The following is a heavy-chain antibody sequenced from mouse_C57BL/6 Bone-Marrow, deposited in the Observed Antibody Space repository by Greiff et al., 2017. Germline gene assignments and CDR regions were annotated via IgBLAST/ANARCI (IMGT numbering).Heavy chain of an antibody. V-gene: IGHV1-7*01. Sequence: QVQLQQSGAELVKPGASVKLSCKASGYTFTSYWMHWVKQRPGQGLEWIGYINPSSGYTKYNQKFKDEATLTADKSSSTAYMQLSSLTYEDCAVYYGASDCYYSYFCAIDYGGQGTAVTVSS. D-gene: IGHD2-3*01. J-gene: IGHJ4*01. CDR3: ASDCYYSYFCAIDY. CDR2: INPSSGYT. CDR1: GYTFTSYW.